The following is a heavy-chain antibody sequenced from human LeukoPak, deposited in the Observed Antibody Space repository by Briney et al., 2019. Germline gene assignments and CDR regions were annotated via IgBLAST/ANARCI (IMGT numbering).Heavy chain of an antibody. Sequence: SVKVSCKASGGTFSSYAISWVRQAPGQGLEWMGGIIPIFGTANCAQKFQGRVTITTDESTSTAYMELSSLRSEDTAVYYCASGYSYGAYYYYMDVWGKGTTVTVSS. J-gene: IGHJ6*03. D-gene: IGHD5-18*01. CDR1: GGTFSSYA. CDR3: ASGYSYGAYYYYMDV. CDR2: IIPIFGTA. V-gene: IGHV1-69*05.